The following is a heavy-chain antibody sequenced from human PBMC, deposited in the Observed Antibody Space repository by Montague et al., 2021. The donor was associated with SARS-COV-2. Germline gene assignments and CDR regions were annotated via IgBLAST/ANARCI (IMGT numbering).Heavy chain of an antibody. CDR3: ARDKAEYIVVVPAVPLAYGMDV. V-gene: IGHV4-34*01. CDR2: INHSGST. D-gene: IGHD2-2*01. J-gene: IGHJ6*02. CDR1: GGSISSYY. Sequence: SETLSLTCTVSGGSISSYYWSWIRQPPGKGLEWIGEINHSGSTNYNPSLKSRVTISVDTSKNQFSLKLSSVTAADTAVYYCARDKAEYIVVVPAVPLAYGMDVWGQGTTVTVSS.